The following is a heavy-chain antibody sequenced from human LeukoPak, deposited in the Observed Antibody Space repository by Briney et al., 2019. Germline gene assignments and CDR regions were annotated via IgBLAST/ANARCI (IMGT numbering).Heavy chain of an antibody. CDR3: AREHYYGSGVDY. D-gene: IGHD3-10*01. J-gene: IGHJ4*02. V-gene: IGHV4-39*07. CDR2: IYYSGST. CDR1: GGSISSSSYY. Sequence: SETLSLTCTVSGGSISSSSYYWGWIRQPPGKGLEWIGSIYYSGSTNYNPSLKSRVTMSVDTSKNQFSPKLSSVTAADTAVYYCAREHYYGSGVDYWGQGTLVTVSS.